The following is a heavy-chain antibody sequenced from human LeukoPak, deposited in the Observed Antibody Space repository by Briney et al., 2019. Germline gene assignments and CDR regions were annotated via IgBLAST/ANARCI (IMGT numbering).Heavy chain of an antibody. CDR3: ARDRGYSSSWDAFDI. J-gene: IGHJ3*02. V-gene: IGHV3-30*04. Sequence: PGGSLRLSCAASGFTFSSYAMHWVRQAPGKGLEWVAVISYDGSNKYYADSVKGRSTISRDNSKNTLYLQMNSLRAEDTAMYYCARDRGYSSSWDAFDIWGQGTMVTVSS. CDR1: GFTFSSYA. D-gene: IGHD6-13*01. CDR2: ISYDGSNK.